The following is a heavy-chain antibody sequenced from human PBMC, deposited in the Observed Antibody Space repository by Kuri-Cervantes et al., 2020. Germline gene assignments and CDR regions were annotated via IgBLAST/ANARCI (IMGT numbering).Heavy chain of an antibody. Sequence: GGSLRLSCAASGFTFSNAWMNWVRQAPGKGLEWVSSISSSSYIYYADSVKGRFTISRDNAKNTLYLQMNSLRAEDTAVYYCARADYGDYGADYWGQGTLVTVSS. V-gene: IGHV3-69-1*01. CDR2: ISSSSYI. CDR3: ARADYGDYGADY. CDR1: GFTFSNAW. J-gene: IGHJ4*02. D-gene: IGHD4-17*01.